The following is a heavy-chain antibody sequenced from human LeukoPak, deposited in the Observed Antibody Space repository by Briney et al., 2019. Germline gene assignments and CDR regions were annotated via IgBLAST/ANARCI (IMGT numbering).Heavy chain of an antibody. J-gene: IGHJ4*02. CDR1: GGSISSGGYY. Sequence: SETLSLTCTVSGGSISSGGYYWSWIRQPPGKGLEWIGYIYHSGSTNYNPSLKSRVTISVDTSKNQFSLKLSSVTAADTAVYYCARGSGSSIHPIVYFDYWGQGTLVTVSS. D-gene: IGHD3-10*01. CDR3: ARGSGSSIHPIVYFDY. CDR2: IYHSGST. V-gene: IGHV4-61*08.